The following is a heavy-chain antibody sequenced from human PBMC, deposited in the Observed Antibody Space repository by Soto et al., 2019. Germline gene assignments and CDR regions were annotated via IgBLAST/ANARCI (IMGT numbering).Heavy chain of an antibody. CDR1: GGSFSGYY. Sequence: SETLSLTCAVYGGSFSGYYWSWIRQPPGKGLEWIGEINHSGSTNYNPSLKSRVTISVDTSKNQFSLKLSSVTAADTAVYYCARGMERKHMDVWGKGTTVTVSS. D-gene: IGHD3-10*01. V-gene: IGHV4-34*01. J-gene: IGHJ6*03. CDR3: ARGMERKHMDV. CDR2: INHSGST.